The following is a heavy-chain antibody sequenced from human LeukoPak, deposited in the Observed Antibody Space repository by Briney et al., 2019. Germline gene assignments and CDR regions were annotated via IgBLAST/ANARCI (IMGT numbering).Heavy chain of an antibody. CDR2: IYYSGYT. CDR3: AKHYMGSYDNHGLDY. D-gene: IGHD3-10*01. CDR1: GGSFSGYY. J-gene: IGHJ4*02. V-gene: IGHV4-34*01. Sequence: PSETLSLTCAVYGGSFSGYYWSWIRQPPGKGLEWIGSIYYSGYTYYNPSVESRVTISVDTSKNQFSLKLSSVTAADTAVYYCAKHYMGSYDNHGLDYWGQGSLVTVSS.